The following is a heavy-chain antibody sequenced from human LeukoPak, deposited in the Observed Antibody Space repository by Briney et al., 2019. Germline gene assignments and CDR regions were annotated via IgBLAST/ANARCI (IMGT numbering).Heavy chain of an antibody. CDR2: IYYSGKT. Sequence: PSETLSLTCTVSGGSISSSSYYWGWIRRPPGKGLEWIGTIYYSGKTHYNPSLKSRVTISVDTSKNQFFLNLSSVTAADTAVYFCERHKSLAGGLDPLGQGTLVTVSS. D-gene: IGHD3-16*01. CDR1: GGSISSSSYY. V-gene: IGHV4-39*01. J-gene: IGHJ5*02. CDR3: ERHKSLAGGLDP.